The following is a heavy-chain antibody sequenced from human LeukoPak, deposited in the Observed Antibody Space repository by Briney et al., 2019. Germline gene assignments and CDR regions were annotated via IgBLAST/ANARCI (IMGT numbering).Heavy chain of an antibody. CDR3: ARADTLLDAFDI. D-gene: IGHD5-18*01. J-gene: IGHJ3*02. CDR2: INPNSGGT. Sequence: ASVKVSCKASGYTFTGYYMHWVRQAPGQGLEWMGWINPNSGGTNFAQKFQGRVTMTRDTSISTAYMELSRLRSDDTAVYYCARADTLLDAFDIWGQGTMVTVSS. V-gene: IGHV1-2*02. CDR1: GYTFTGYY.